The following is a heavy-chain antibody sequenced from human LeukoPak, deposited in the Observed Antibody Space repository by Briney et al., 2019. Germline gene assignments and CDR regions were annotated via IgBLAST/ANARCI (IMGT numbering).Heavy chain of an antibody. D-gene: IGHD3-22*01. V-gene: IGHV1-18*01. CDR2: ITTYNGNT. Sequence: ASVKVSCKASGYTFTSYGISWVRQAPGQGLEWMGWITTYNGNTNYAQKFQGRVTMTTDTSTGTVYMELGSLRSDDTAVYFCARSLDYYDSSGSFYYFYMDVRGKGTTVTVSS. CDR3: ARSLDYYDSSGSFYYFYMDV. J-gene: IGHJ6*03. CDR1: GYTFTSYG.